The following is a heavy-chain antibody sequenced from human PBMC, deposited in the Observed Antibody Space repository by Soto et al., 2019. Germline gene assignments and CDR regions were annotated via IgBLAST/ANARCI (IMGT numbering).Heavy chain of an antibody. CDR2: INSGNGNT. CDR3: ARGLTIFGVVIGY. V-gene: IGHV1-3*01. D-gene: IGHD3-3*01. J-gene: IGHJ4*02. CDR1: GYTFTNYV. Sequence: VSVKVSCKTSGYTFTNYVVDWVRQAPGQGLEWMGWINSGNGNTKYSEKFQGRVTITRDTSASTAYVELNSLTSEDTAVYYCARGLTIFGVVIGYWGQGTLVTVSS.